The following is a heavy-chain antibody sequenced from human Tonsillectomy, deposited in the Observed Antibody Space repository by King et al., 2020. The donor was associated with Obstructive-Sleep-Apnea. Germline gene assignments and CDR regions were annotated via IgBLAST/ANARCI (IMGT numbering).Heavy chain of an antibody. CDR3: NSAYVDTVL. V-gene: IGHV3-73*01. J-gene: IGHJ4*02. D-gene: IGHD5-18*01. CDR1: GFTFSGSA. CDR2: IRSKANSYAT. Sequence: QLVQSGGGLVQPGGSLKLSCAASGFTFSGSAMHWVRQASGKGLEWVGRIRSKANSYATAYAASVKGRFTISRDDSKNTAYLQMNSLKTEDTAVYYCNSAYVDTVLWGQATLVTVSS.